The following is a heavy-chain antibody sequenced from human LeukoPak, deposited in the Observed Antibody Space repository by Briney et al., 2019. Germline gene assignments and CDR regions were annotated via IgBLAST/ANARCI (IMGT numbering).Heavy chain of an antibody. V-gene: IGHV3-33*01. CDR3: ASARALYGYSGYDEPYFDY. Sequence: HTGGSLRLSCAASGFTFSSYGMHWVRQAPGKGLEWVAVIWYDGSNKYYADSVKGRFTISRDNSKNTLYLQMNSLRAEDTAVYYCASARALYGYSGYDEPYFDYWGQGTLVTVSS. D-gene: IGHD5-12*01. CDR2: IWYDGSNK. CDR1: GFTFSSYG. J-gene: IGHJ4*02.